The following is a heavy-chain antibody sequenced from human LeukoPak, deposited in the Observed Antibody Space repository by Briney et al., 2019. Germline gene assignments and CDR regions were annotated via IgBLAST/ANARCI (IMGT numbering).Heavy chain of an antibody. CDR2: IYPGDSDT. J-gene: IGHJ3*02. CDR1: GYRFTTYW. Sequence: GESLKISCKGSGYRFTTYWIGWVRQMPGKGLEWMGIIYPGDSDTRYSPSFQGQVTISADKSITTAYLQWNSLKASDTAMYYCARTQYSGSYYTAFDIWGRGTMVTVSS. V-gene: IGHV5-51*01. D-gene: IGHD1-26*01. CDR3: ARTQYSGSYYTAFDI.